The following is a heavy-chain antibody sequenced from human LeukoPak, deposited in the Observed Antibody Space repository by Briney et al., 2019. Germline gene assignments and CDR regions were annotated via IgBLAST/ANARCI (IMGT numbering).Heavy chain of an antibody. D-gene: IGHD3-10*01. CDR3: ARDHRGVRDYFDY. CDR2: ISYDRSNK. CDR1: GFTFSNYA. V-gene: IGHV3-30-3*01. J-gene: IGHJ4*02. Sequence: GGSLRLSCAASGFTFSNYAMHWVRQAPGKGLEWVAVISYDRSNKYYADSVKGRFTISRDNSKNTLYLQMNSLRAEDTAVYYCARDHRGVRDYFDYWGQGTLVTVSS.